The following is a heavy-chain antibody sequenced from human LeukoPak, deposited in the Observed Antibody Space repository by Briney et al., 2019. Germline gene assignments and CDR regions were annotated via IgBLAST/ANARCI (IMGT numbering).Heavy chain of an antibody. Sequence: PGGSLRLSCTTSGFTFGDYAMTWVRQAPGKGLEWLGFIRTRAYGATTGYAASVRGRFSISRDDSKNIASLQVNSLNTEDTAVYYCARHMTPTIFGAYYFDYWGQGALVTVSS. CDR1: GFTFGDYA. CDR3: ARHMTPTIFGAYYFDY. D-gene: IGHD3-3*01. V-gene: IGHV3-49*04. CDR2: IRTRAYGATT. J-gene: IGHJ4*02.